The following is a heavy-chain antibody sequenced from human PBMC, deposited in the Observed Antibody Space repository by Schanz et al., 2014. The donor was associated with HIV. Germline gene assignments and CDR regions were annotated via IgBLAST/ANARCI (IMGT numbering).Heavy chain of an antibody. V-gene: IGHV3-48*02. Sequence: EVQLVESGGGLVQPGGSLRLSCAASGFTFSSYSMNWVRQAPGKGLEWVSYISSSSSTIYYADSVKGRFTISRDNAKSSLYLQMNSLRDEDSAVYYCARASRIVIPDRDPRLSYLCGMDVWGQGTTVTVSS. CDR2: ISSSSSTI. J-gene: IGHJ6*02. CDR1: GFTFSSYS. D-gene: IGHD1-26*01. CDR3: ARASRIVIPDRDPRLSYLCGMDV.